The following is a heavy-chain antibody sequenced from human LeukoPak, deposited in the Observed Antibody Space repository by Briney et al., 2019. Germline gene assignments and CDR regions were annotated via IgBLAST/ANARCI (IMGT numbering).Heavy chain of an antibody. D-gene: IGHD4-17*01. CDR2: ISSSGSTI. V-gene: IGHV3-48*03. J-gene: IGHJ4*02. CDR1: GFTFSSYE. CDR3: AREVDYGDYVDY. Sequence: GGSLRLSCAASGFTFSSYEMNWVRQAPGKGLEWVSYISSSGSTIYYADSVKGRFTISRDNAKISLYLQMNSLRAEDTAVYYCAREVDYGDYVDYWGQGTLVTVSS.